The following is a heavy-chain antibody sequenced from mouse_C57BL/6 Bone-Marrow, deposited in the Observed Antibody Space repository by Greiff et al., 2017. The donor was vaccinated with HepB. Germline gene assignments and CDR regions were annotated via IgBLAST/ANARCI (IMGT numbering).Heavy chain of an antibody. CDR3: ARWGLYGSSSWFAY. J-gene: IGHJ3*01. CDR2: IYPRSGNT. D-gene: IGHD1-1*01. V-gene: IGHV1-81*01. CDR1: GYTFTCYG. Sequence: VQLVESGAELARPGASVKLSCKASGYTFTCYGISWVKQRTGQGLEWIGEIYPRSGNTYYNEKFKGKATLTADKYSSTAYMELRSLTSGDSAVYFCARWGLYGSSSWFAYWGQGTLVTVSA.